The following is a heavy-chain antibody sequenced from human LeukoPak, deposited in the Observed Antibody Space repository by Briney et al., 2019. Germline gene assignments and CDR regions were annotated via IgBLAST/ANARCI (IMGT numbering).Heavy chain of an antibody. CDR1: GGSISSGGYY. CDR2: IYYGGST. V-gene: IGHV4-31*03. J-gene: IGHJ5*02. Sequence: SQTLSLTCTVSGGSISSGGYYWSWIRQHPGKGLEWIGYIYYGGSTYYNPSLKSRVTISVDTSKNQFSLKLSSVTAADTAVYYCARCLMVRNPNWFDPWGQGTLVTVSS. CDR3: ARCLMVRNPNWFDP. D-gene: IGHD3-10*01.